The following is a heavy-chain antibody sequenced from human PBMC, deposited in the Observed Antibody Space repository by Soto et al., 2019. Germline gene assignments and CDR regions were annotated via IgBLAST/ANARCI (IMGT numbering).Heavy chain of an antibody. CDR3: AHPRGYGDKRPYYFDY. CDR2: IYWNDDK. V-gene: IGHV2-5*01. J-gene: IGHJ4*02. D-gene: IGHD4-17*01. Sequence: QITLKESGPTLVKPTQTLTLTCTFSGFSLSTSGVGVGWIRQPPGKALEWLALIYWNDDKRYRPSLKSRLTITKDTSKTQVVLTMTNMDPVDTATYYGAHPRGYGDKRPYYFDYWGQGTLVTVSS. CDR1: GFSLSTSGVG.